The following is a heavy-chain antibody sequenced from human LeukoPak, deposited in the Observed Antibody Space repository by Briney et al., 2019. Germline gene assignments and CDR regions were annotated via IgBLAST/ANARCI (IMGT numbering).Heavy chain of an antibody. V-gene: IGHV4-30-4*08. CDR1: GGSISSGDYY. Sequence: SQTLSINCTVSGGSISSGDYYWSWIRQPPGKGLEWIGYIYYSGSTYYNPSLKSRVTISVDTSKNQFSLKLSSVTAADTAVYYCARGSGIGREWYFDYWGQGTLVTVSS. CDR3: ARGSGIGREWYFDY. CDR2: IYYSGST. D-gene: IGHD2-15*01. J-gene: IGHJ4*02.